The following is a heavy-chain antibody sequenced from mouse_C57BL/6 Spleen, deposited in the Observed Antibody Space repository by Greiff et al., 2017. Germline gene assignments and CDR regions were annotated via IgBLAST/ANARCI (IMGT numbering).Heavy chain of an antibody. D-gene: IGHD1-1*01. CDR2: IYPGDGDT. Sequence: VQLVESGPELVKSGAPVKISCKASGYAFRSSWMNRVQQRPGKGLERIGRIYPGDGDTNYNGQFKGKATLTADKSSSTAYMQLSSLTSEDSAVYFCARKDYGSSSLFPYGGQGTLVPVS. CDR3: ARKDYGSSSLFPY. J-gene: IGHJ3*01. CDR1: GYAFRSSW. V-gene: IGHV1-82*01.